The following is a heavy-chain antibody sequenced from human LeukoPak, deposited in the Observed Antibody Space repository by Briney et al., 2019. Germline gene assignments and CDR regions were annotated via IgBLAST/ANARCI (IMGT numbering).Heavy chain of an antibody. V-gene: IGHV3-21*01. CDR1: GFTFSSYS. J-gene: IGHJ6*02. CDR3: VRGGGCSGSPMRYGTDV. CDR2: ISGSSSYI. Sequence: GGSLRLSCAASGFTFSSYSMNWVRQAPGKGLEWVSSISGSSSYIYYADSVKGRFTISRDNAKNSLYLQMNSLRAEDTAVYYCVRGGGCSGSPMRYGTDVWGQGTTVTVSS. D-gene: IGHD6-19*01.